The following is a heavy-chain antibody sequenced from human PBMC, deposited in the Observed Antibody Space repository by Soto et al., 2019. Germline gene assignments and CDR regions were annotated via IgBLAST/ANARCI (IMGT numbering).Heavy chain of an antibody. J-gene: IGHJ6*02. CDR2: IIPILGIA. V-gene: IGHV1-69*02. CDR1: GGTFSSYT. Sequence: ASVKVSCKASGGTFSSYTISWVRQAPGQGLEWMGRIIPILGIANYAQKFQGRVTITADKSTSTAYMELSSLRSEDTAVYYCARRLSDYYYGMDVWGQGTTVTVSS. CDR3: ARRLSDYYYGMDV.